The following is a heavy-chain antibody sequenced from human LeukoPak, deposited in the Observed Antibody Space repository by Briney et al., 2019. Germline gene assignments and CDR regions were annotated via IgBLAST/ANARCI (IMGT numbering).Heavy chain of an antibody. J-gene: IGHJ4*02. CDR1: GGSISNYY. D-gene: IGHD3-10*01. CDR3: ASGAGGYFGSGSYPYFDY. Sequence: SETLSLTCTVSGGSISNYYWSWIRQPPGKGLEWIGYIYYSGSTNYNPSLKSRVTISVDTSKSQFSLKLSSVTAADTAVYFCASGAGGYFGSGSYPYFDYWGQGTLLTVSS. V-gene: IGHV4-59*01. CDR2: IYYSGST.